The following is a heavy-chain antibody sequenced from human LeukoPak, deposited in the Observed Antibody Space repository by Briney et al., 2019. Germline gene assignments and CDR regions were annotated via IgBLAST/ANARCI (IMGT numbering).Heavy chain of an antibody. V-gene: IGHV3-30*04. CDR2: MSYDGSNK. CDR3: ARDGLAFDI. CDR1: GFTLSSYA. J-gene: IGHJ3*02. Sequence: PGGSLRLSCAASGFTLSSYAMHWVRQAPGKGLEWVSVMSYDGSNKYYADSVKGRFTISRDNAKNSLYLQMNSLRAEDTAVYYCARDGLAFDIWGQGTMVTVSS.